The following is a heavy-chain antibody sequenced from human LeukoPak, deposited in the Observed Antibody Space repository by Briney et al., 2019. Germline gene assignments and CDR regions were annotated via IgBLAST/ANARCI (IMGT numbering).Heavy chain of an antibody. CDR3: ARVVWFDP. CDR2: ISKSGITI. CDR1: GFTFSSYE. V-gene: IGHV3-48*03. Sequence: PGGSLRLSCAASGFTFSSYEMNWVRQAPGKGLEWVSYISKSGITIYYADSVKGRFTISRDNAKNSLYLQMNSLRAEDTAVYYCARVVWFDPWGQGTLVTLST. J-gene: IGHJ5*02.